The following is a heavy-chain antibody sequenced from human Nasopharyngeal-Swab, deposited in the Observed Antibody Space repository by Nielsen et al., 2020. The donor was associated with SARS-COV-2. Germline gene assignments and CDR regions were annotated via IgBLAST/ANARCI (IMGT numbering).Heavy chain of an antibody. J-gene: IGHJ6*02. CDR1: GGSISSYY. V-gene: IGHV4-4*07. CDR3: ASGDYYYYYGMDV. Sequence: SETLSLTCTASGGSISSYYWSWIRQPAGKGLEWSGRIYTSGSTNYNASLKSPVTMSVDTSKNQFSLKLSSVTAADTAVYYCASGDYYYYYGMDVWGQGATVTVAS. CDR2: IYTSGST.